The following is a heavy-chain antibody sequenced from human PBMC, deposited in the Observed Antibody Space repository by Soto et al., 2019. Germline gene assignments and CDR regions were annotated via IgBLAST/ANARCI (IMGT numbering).Heavy chain of an antibody. V-gene: IGHV4-34*01. CDR1: GGSFSGYY. CDR2: INHSGST. J-gene: IGHJ3*02. CDR3: ARRGRIAARPGAFDI. Sequence: SETLSLTCAVYGGSFSGYYWSWIRQPPGKGLEWIGEINHSGSTNYNPSLKSRVTISVDTSKNQFSLKLSSVTAADTAVYYCARRGRIAARPGAFDIWGQGTRVTV. D-gene: IGHD6-6*01.